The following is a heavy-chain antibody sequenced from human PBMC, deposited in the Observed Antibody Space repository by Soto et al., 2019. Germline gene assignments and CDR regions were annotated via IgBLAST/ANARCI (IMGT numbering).Heavy chain of an antibody. Sequence: PGGSLRLSCAASGFTFSSYAMSWVRQAPGKGLVWVARVKSAGSSTSYADSVKGRFTISRDNAKYTLYLQMNSLRVEDTAVYYCARDNWNSYWGQGTLVTVSS. J-gene: IGHJ4*02. V-gene: IGHV3-74*01. CDR2: VKSAGSST. CDR3: ARDNWNSY. CDR1: GFTFSSYA. D-gene: IGHD1-1*01.